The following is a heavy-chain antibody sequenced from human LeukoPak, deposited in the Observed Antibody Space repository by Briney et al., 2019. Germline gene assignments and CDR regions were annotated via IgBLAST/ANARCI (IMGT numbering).Heavy chain of an antibody. CDR1: GYTFTSYG. J-gene: IGHJ4*02. D-gene: IGHD2-21*02. CDR2: NSAYNGNT. Sequence: ASVKVSCKASGYTFTSYGISWVRQAPGQGLEWMGWNSAYNGNTNYAQKLQGRVTMTTDTSTSTAYMELRSLRSDDTAVYYCASTRSLAVTAPDDYWGQGTLVTVSS. CDR3: ASTRSLAVTAPDDY. V-gene: IGHV1-18*01.